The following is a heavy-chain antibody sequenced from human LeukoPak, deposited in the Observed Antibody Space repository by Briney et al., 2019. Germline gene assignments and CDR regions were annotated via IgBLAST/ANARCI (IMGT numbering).Heavy chain of an antibody. Sequence: GGSLRLSCTASGFTFGDYAMSWFRQAPGKGLEWVGFIRSKAYGGTTEYAASVKGRFTISRDDSKSIAYLQMNSLKTEDTAVYYCTRVFYYYGSGSSDYWGQGTLVTVSS. CDR3: TRVFYYYGSGSSDY. V-gene: IGHV3-49*03. D-gene: IGHD3-10*01. J-gene: IGHJ4*02. CDR1: GFTFGDYA. CDR2: IRSKAYGGTT.